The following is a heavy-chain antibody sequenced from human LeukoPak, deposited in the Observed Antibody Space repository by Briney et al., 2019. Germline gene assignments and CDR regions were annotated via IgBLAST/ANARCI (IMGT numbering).Heavy chain of an antibody. D-gene: IGHD3-10*01. V-gene: IGHV4-34*01. Sequence: SETLSLTCAVYGGSFSGYYWSWIRQPPGKGLEWIGEINHSGSTNYNPSLKSRVTISVDTSKNQFSLKLSSVTAADTAVYYCARGRYYYYGSGSYDYWGQGTLVTVS. CDR1: GGSFSGYY. J-gene: IGHJ4*02. CDR3: ARGRYYYYGSGSYDY. CDR2: INHSGST.